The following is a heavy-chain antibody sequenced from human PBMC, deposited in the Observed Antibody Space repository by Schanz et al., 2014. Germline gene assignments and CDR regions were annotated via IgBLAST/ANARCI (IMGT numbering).Heavy chain of an antibody. V-gene: IGHV3-7*01. D-gene: IGHD6-13*01. CDR1: GFSFSSHW. CDR3: ARGYSNIWSPMAY. J-gene: IGHJ4*02. CDR2: IKQDGSEK. Sequence: EVQLVESGGGLVQPGGSLRLSCAASGFSFSSHWMSWVRQAPGKGLEWVANIKQDGSEKYYVDSVKGRFTITRDIAKNSLSLQMNSLRAEDTAVYYCARGYSNIWSPMAYWGQGTLVTVSS.